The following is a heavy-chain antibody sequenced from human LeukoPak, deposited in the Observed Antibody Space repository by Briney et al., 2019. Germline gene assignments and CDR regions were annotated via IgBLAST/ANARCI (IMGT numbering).Heavy chain of an antibody. CDR1: GGSISSSSYY. CDR3: ARVRLSAPFDY. V-gene: IGHV4-39*07. D-gene: IGHD3-16*02. CDR2: INHSGST. Sequence: SETLSLTCTVSGGSISSSSYYWGWIRQPPGKGLEWIGEINHSGSTNYNPSLKSRVTISVDTSKNQFSLKLSSVTAADTAVYYCARVRLSAPFDYWGQGTLVTVSS. J-gene: IGHJ4*02.